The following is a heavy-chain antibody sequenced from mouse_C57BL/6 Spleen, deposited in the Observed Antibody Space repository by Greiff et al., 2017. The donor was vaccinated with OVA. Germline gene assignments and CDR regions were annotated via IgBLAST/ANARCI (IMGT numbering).Heavy chain of an antibody. CDR1: GYTFTSYT. CDR2: INPSSGYT. Sequence: QVQLKESGAELARPGASVKMSCKASGYTFTSYTMHWVKQRPGQGLEWIGYINPSSGYTKYNQKFKDKATLTADKSSSTAYMQLSSLTSEDSAVYYCARGGDGYDDFDYWGQGTTLTVSS. D-gene: IGHD2-2*01. CDR3: ARGGDGYDDFDY. V-gene: IGHV1-4*01. J-gene: IGHJ2*01.